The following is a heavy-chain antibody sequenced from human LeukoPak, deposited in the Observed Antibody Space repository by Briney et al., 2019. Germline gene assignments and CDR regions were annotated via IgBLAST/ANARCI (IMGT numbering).Heavy chain of an antibody. CDR3: ARDMAMIVVVPYFQH. J-gene: IGHJ1*01. Sequence: GGSLRLSCAASGFTFSSYAMHWVRQAPGEGLEWVAVISYDGSNKYYADSVKGRFTISRDNSKNTLYLQMNSLRAEDTAVYYCARDMAMIVVVPYFQHWGQGTLVTVSS. V-gene: IGHV3-30-3*01. D-gene: IGHD3-22*01. CDR1: GFTFSSYA. CDR2: ISYDGSNK.